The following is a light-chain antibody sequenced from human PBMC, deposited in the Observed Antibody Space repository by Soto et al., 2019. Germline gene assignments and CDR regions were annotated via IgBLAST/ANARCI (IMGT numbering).Light chain of an antibody. CDR3: EPYDKGGRT. J-gene: IGKJ1*01. Sequence: DIQMTQSPSSLSASVGDRVTITCRTSQTISNYLNWYQHKPGKAPKLLIYAASSLQSGVPSRFSCSGSGTDFSVTISKRQSADFPVYHGEPYDKGGRTFRLGTKVDIK. V-gene: IGKV1-39*02. CDR1: QTISNY. CDR2: AAS.